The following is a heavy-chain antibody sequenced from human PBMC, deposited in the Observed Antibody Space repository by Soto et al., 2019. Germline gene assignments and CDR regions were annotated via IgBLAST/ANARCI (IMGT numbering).Heavy chain of an antibody. V-gene: IGHV1-69*01. D-gene: IGHD5-12*01. CDR2: IIPIFGTA. J-gene: IGHJ6*02. CDR1: GGTFSSYA. CDR3: ARGISGYDYYYYGMDV. Sequence: QVQLVQSGAEVKKPGSSVKVSCKASGGTFSSYAISWVRQAPGQGLEWMGGIIPIFGTANYAQKFQGRVTITADDSTSTAYMELSSLRSEDTAVYYCARGISGYDYYYYGMDVWGQGTTVTVSS.